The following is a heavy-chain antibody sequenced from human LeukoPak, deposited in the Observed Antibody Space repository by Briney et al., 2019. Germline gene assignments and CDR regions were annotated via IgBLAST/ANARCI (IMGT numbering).Heavy chain of an antibody. CDR3: ARGMMPDWFDF. Sequence: PSETLFLTCSVSGGSINNYYWTWIRQPPGKGLEWVGYIFEIGNTNYNPSLKSRVTVSLETSKNQFSLRLNSVTAADTAVYYCARGMMPDWFDFWGQGTLVTVSS. V-gene: IGHV4-59*01. CDR2: IFEIGNT. D-gene: IGHD2-2*01. J-gene: IGHJ5*01. CDR1: GGSINNYY.